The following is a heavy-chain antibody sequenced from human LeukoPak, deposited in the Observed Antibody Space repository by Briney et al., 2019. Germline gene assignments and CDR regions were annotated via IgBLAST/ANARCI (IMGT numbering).Heavy chain of an antibody. CDR2: INSDGSST. CDR3: AKLHNGGDGGGY. Sequence: PGGSLRLSCAASGFTFSSYWMHWVRHAPGKGLVWVSRINSDGSSTSYADSVKGRFTISRDNARNTLYLQMNSLGAEDTAVYYCAKLHNGGDGGGYWGQGTLVTVSS. D-gene: IGHD2-21*02. CDR1: GFTFSSYW. V-gene: IGHV3-74*01. J-gene: IGHJ4*02.